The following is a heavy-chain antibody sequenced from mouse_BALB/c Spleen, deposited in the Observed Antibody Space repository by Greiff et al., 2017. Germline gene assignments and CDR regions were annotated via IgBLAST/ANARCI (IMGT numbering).Heavy chain of an antibody. J-gene: IGHJ4*01. CDR1: GFTFSSYG. Sequence: EVMLVESGGGLVQPGGSLKLSCAASGFTFSSYGMSWVRQTPDKRLELVATINSNGGSTYYPASVKGRFTISRDNAKNTLYLQMSSLKSEDTAMYYCARVTSYAMDYWGQGTSVTVSS. CDR3: ARVTSYAMDY. V-gene: IGHV5-6-3*01. CDR2: INSNGGST. D-gene: IGHD2-1*01.